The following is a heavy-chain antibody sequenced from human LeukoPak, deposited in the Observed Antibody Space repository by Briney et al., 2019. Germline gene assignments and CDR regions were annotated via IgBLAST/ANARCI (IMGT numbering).Heavy chain of an antibody. J-gene: IGHJ4*02. V-gene: IGHV3-30*18. Sequence: PGGSLRLSCAASGFTFSDFAMNWVRQAPGQGLEWVAVISDDSNHRYYQDSVRGRSSISRDNSKNTVYLEMNSLRSEDTAMYYCAKDMIGGRPDYFDYWGQGSRVTVSS. CDR1: GFTFSDFA. CDR2: ISDDSNHR. CDR3: AKDMIGGRPDYFDY. D-gene: IGHD3-16*01.